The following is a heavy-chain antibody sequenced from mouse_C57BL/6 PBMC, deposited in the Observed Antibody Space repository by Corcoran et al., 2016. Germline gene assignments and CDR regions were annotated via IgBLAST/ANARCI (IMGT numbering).Heavy chain of an antibody. Sequence: QIQLVQSGPELKKPGETVKISCKASGYTFTTYGMSWVKQAPGKGLKWRGWINTYSGVPTYADDFKGRFAFSLETSASTAYLQINKLKNEDTATYFCERCLTAQATGYAMDYWGQGTSVTVSS. V-gene: IGHV9-3*01. CDR3: ERCLTAQATGYAMDY. CDR2: INTYSGVP. J-gene: IGHJ4*01. D-gene: IGHD3-2*02. CDR1: GYTFTTYG.